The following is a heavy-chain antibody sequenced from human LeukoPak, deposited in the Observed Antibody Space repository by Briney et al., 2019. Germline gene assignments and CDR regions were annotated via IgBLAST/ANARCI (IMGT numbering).Heavy chain of an antibody. CDR2: IYHSGST. Sequence: SETLSLTCAVSGGSISSGGYSWSWIRQPPGKGLEWIGYIYHSGSTYYNPSLKSRVTISVDRSKSQFSLKLSSVTAADTAVYYCARAFSSRIAGWSFDYWGQGTLVTVSS. V-gene: IGHV4-30-2*01. D-gene: IGHD6-13*01. J-gene: IGHJ4*02. CDR3: ARAFSSRIAGWSFDY. CDR1: GGSISSGGYS.